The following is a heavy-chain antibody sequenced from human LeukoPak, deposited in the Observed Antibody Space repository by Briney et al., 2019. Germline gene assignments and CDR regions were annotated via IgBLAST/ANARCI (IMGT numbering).Heavy chain of an antibody. CDR1: GGSISSYY. V-gene: IGHV4-4*07. D-gene: IGHD6-25*01. CDR3: ARVRVRAVRPGMAAGYFDY. CDR2: IYTSGST. J-gene: IGHJ4*02. Sequence: PSETLSLTCTVSGGSISSYYWSWIRQPAGKGLEWIGRIYTSGSTNYNPSLKSRVTMSVDTSKNQFSLKLSSVTAADTAVYYCARVRVRAVRPGMAAGYFDYWGQGTLVTVSS.